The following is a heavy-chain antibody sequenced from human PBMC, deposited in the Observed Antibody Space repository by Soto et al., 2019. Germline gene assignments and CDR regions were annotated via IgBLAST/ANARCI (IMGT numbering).Heavy chain of an antibody. J-gene: IGHJ6*02. CDR2: ISFDGATK. CDR3: AKDQSASSNSYHAMDV. CDR1: EFTFSPYP. V-gene: IGHV3-30*09. Sequence: QEQLVESGGGGVQPGRSLRLSCAASEFTFSPYPMHWVRQAPGKGLEWVAVISFDGATKYYADSVKGRFAISRDNSMNTLYLQMNSLRTEDTAVYYCAKDQSASSNSYHAMDVWGPGTTVTVSS. D-gene: IGHD6-6*01.